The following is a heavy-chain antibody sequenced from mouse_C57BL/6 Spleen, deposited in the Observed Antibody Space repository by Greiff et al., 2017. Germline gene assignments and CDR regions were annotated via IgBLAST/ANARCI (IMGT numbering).Heavy chain of an antibody. V-gene: IGHV5-17*01. CDR2: ISSGSSTI. J-gene: IGHJ4*01. CDR3: ARNSNYRYYAMDY. CDR1: GFTFSDYG. D-gene: IGHD2-5*01. Sequence: DVMLVESGGGLVKPGGSLKLSCAASGFTFSDYGMHWVRQAPEKGLEWVAYISSGSSTIYYADTVKGRFTISRDNAKNTLFLQMTSLRSEDTAMYYCARNSNYRYYAMDYWGQGTSVTVSS.